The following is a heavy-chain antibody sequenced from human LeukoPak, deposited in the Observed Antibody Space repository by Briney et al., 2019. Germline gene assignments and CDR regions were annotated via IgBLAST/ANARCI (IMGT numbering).Heavy chain of an antibody. CDR1: GFTFSSYS. CDR2: ISSSSSYI. J-gene: IGHJ5*02. D-gene: IGHD3-22*01. CDR3: ARDDSSVDWFDP. V-gene: IGHV3-21*01. Sequence: GGSLRLSCAASGFTFSSYSMNWVRQAPGKGLEWVSSISSSSSYIYYADSVKGRFTISRDNAKNSLYLQMNSLRAEDTAVYYCARDDSSVDWFDPWGQGTLVTVSS.